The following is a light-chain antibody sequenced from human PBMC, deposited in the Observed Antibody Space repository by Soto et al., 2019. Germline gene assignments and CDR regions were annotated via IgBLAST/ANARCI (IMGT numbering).Light chain of an antibody. CDR1: QSVNSRY. CDR2: GAS. J-gene: IGKJ4*01. Sequence: EIVLTQSPDTLSLSPGEGATLSCRASQSVNSRYLTWYQQKLGQPPRLLIYGASSRATGTPDRFSGSGSGTDFTLTISRLEPEDFAVYYCQHYGNSLLTFGGGTKVEIK. V-gene: IGKV3-20*01. CDR3: QHYGNSLLT.